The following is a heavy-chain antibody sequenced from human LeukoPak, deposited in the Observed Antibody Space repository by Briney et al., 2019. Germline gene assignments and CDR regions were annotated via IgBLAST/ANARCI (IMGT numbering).Heavy chain of an antibody. CDR1: SGSFSGYY. CDR2: INHSGST. Sequence: SETLSLTCAVYSGSFSGYYWSWIRQPPGKGLEWIGEINHSGSTNYNPSLKSRVTISVDTSKNQFSLKLSSVTAADTAVYYCARGTDLAHCGGDCRYFDYWGQGTLVTVSS. CDR3: ARGTDLAHCGGDCRYFDY. V-gene: IGHV4-34*01. J-gene: IGHJ4*02. D-gene: IGHD2-21*02.